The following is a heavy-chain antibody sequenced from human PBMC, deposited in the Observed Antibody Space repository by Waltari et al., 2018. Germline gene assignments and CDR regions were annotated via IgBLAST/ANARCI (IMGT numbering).Heavy chain of an antibody. CDR2: IKQDASGK. V-gene: IGHV3-7*01. J-gene: IGHJ4*01. D-gene: IGHD6-19*01. CDR3: AASVGVAPNY. CDR1: RFTFNNYW. Sequence: EVQLVASGGRLVQPGGSLCLSCAAPRFTFNNYWMTWVRHAPGKGLEWVANIKQDASGKYYVDSVKGRFTISRDNTKNSLYLQMNSLRAEDTAVYYCAASVGVAPNYWGHGTLVTVSS.